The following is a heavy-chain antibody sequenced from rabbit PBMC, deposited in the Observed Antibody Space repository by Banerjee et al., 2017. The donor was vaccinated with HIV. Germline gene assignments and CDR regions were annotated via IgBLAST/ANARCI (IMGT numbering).Heavy chain of an antibody. V-gene: IGHV1S7*01. CDR1: GFDFSTYS. CDR2: IDPIFGST. J-gene: IGHJ6*01. D-gene: IGHD1-1*01. CDR3: ARSTSGYDIGDL. Sequence: QLEESGGGLVQPGGSLKLSCKASGFDFSTYSMNWVRQAPGKGLEWIGYIDPIFGSTYYASWVNGRFAISSHNAQNTLYLQLTSLTAADTATYFCARSTSGYDIGDLWGPGTLVTVS.